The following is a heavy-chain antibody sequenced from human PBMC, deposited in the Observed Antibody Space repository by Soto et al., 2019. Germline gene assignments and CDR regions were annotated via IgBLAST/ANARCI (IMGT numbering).Heavy chain of an antibody. V-gene: IGHV4-34*01. CDR3: AQHGGYSLEH. D-gene: IGHD2-21*01. J-gene: IGHJ1*01. Sequence: PSEPLSPTSNISGIGDYWSWVRQPPGKGLEWIGQVHRNGGANYHPSLESRVTISVDSSKSHISLSLSSVAAADTAVYYCAQHGGYSLEHWGQG. CDR1: GIGDY. CDR2: VHRNGGA.